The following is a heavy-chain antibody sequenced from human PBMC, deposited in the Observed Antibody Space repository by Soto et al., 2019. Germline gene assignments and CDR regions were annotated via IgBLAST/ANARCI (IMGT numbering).Heavy chain of an antibody. Sequence: QVQLVESGGGVVQPGGSLRLSCAVSGIIFTGYGMHWVRQAPGKGLEWVAIIRYDGSNIYYADSVKGRFTISRDNSKNTLYLQMNSVRAEDTAVYYCASDGVGATVFFGYFDYWGQGALVTVSS. CDR1: GIIFTGYG. D-gene: IGHD1-26*01. CDR2: IRYDGSNI. CDR3: ASDGVGATVFFGYFDY. V-gene: IGHV3-33*01. J-gene: IGHJ4*02.